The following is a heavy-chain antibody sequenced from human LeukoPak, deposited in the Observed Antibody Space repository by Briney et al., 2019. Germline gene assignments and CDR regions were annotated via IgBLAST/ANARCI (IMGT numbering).Heavy chain of an antibody. V-gene: IGHV3-48*04. J-gene: IGHJ4*02. CDR2: ITSSSSTI. CDR1: GFTFSSYS. Sequence: PGGSLRLSCAASGFTFSSYSINWVPQAPGKGLEWVSYITSSSSTIYYEDSVKGRFSISRDNAKKSLYLQMNSLRAEDTAVYYCARLGAVAKDLDFWGQGTRVTVSS. D-gene: IGHD6-19*01. CDR3: ARLGAVAKDLDF.